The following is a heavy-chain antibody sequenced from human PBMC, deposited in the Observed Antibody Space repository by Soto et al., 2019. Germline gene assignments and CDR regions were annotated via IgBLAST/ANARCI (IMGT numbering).Heavy chain of an antibody. V-gene: IGHV3-33*01. CDR3: VREAIVASTVPHNWVDS. CDR1: GFTFSSYG. Sequence: QVQLVESGGGVVQPGTSLRLSCAASGFTFSSYGMHWVRQAPGKGLEWVAVIWHDGSDKYYVDPVKGRFTISRDNSKNXXDLQMNSLRAEDTAVYYCVREAIVASTVPHNWVDSWGQGTLVTVSS. D-gene: IGHD5-12*01. J-gene: IGHJ5*01. CDR2: IWHDGSDK.